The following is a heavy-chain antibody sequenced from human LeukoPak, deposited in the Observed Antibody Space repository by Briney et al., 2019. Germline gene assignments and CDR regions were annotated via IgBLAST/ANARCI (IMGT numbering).Heavy chain of an antibody. Sequence: GGYLRLSCAASGFTFSSYAMHWVRQAPGKGLEWLAVISYDGSNKYYADSVKGRFTISRDNSRNTLYLQMNSLRAEDTAVYYCAREGWELLIGYYYGMDVWGQGTTVTVSS. V-gene: IGHV3-30-3*01. CDR2: ISYDGSNK. CDR3: AREGWELLIGYYYGMDV. CDR1: GFTFSSYA. D-gene: IGHD1-26*01. J-gene: IGHJ6*02.